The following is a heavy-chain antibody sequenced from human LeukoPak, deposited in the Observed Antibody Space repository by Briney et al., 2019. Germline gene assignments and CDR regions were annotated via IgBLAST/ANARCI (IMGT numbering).Heavy chain of an antibody. CDR3: ARESIIMFWD. D-gene: IGHD3-10*02. CDR2: ISRRSGDI. Sequence: GGSLRLSCAASGFSFSTYSMNWVRQAPAKRLEWVSSISRRSGDIYYADSVKGRFTISRDNAKNSLYLKMNSLRAEDTAVYYCARESIIMFWDWGQGTLVTVSS. CDR1: GFSFSTYS. J-gene: IGHJ4*02. V-gene: IGHV3-21*01.